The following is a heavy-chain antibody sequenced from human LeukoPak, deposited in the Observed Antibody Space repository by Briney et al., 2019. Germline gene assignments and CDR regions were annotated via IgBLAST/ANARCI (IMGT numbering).Heavy chain of an antibody. V-gene: IGHV4-38-2*02. J-gene: IGHJ4*02. CDR1: GYSISSGYY. Sequence: SETLSLTCTVSGYSISSGYYWGCIRQPPGKGLEWIGSNYHSGSTYYNPSLKSRVTISVDTSKNQFSLKLSSVTAADSAVYYCARVGGYSYGLYYFDYWGQGTLVTVSS. CDR3: ARVGGYSYGLYYFDY. CDR2: NYHSGST. D-gene: IGHD5-18*01.